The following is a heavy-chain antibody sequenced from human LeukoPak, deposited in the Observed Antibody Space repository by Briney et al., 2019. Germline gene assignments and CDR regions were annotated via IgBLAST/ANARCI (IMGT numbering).Heavy chain of an antibody. Sequence: SETLSLTCTVSGYSISSGYYWGWIRQPPGKGLEWIGSIYHSGSTYYNPSLKSRVTISVDTSKNQFSLKLSSVTAADTAVYYCATVRHWYYFDYWGHGTLVTVSS. V-gene: IGHV4-38-2*02. CDR3: ATVRHWYYFDY. CDR2: IYHSGST. D-gene: IGHD2-8*02. CDR1: GYSISSGYY. J-gene: IGHJ4*01.